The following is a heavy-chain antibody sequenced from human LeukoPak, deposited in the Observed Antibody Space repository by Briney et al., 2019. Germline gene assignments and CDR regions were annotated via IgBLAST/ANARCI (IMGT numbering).Heavy chain of an antibody. CDR2: ISASGEST. CDR1: GFTFSTYA. CDR3: AKGAMVRGVLDY. D-gene: IGHD3-10*01. V-gene: IGHV3-23*01. J-gene: IGHJ4*02. Sequence: GGSLRLSCAASGFTFSTYAMSWVRQAPGKGLEWVSAISASGESTYYADSVKGRFTISRDNSKNTLFLQMNSLRAEDTVVYYCAKGAMVRGVLDYWGQGTLVTVSS.